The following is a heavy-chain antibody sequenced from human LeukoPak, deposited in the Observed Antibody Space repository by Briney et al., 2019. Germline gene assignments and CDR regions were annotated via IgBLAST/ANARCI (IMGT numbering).Heavy chain of an antibody. Sequence: SETLSLTCTVSGGSISSYYWSWIRQPPGKGLEWIGYIYYSGSTYYNPSLKSRVTISVDRSKNQLSLKLSSVTAADTAVYYCARVNSSALNDFWSGYYFDYWGQGTLVTVSS. V-gene: IGHV4-30-4*08. CDR2: IYYSGST. CDR1: GGSISSYY. CDR3: ARVNSSALNDFWSGYYFDY. J-gene: IGHJ4*02. D-gene: IGHD3-3*01.